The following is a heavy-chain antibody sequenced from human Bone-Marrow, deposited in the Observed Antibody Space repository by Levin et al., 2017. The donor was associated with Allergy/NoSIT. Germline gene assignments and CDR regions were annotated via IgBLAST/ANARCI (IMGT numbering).Heavy chain of an antibody. V-gene: IGHV3-53*01. J-gene: IGHJ4*02. CDR1: GFTVSSNY. CDR2: SYSGGST. CDR3: ARGWFGELLSH. Sequence: GGSLRLSCAASGFTVSSNYMSWVRQAPGKGPERVSVSYSGGSTYYADSVKGRFTISRDNSKNTMHLQMNSLRAEDTAVYDCARGWFGELLSHWGQGTLVTVSS. D-gene: IGHD3-10*01.